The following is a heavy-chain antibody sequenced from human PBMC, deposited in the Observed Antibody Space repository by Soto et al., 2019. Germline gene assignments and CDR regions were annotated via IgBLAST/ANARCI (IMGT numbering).Heavy chain of an antibody. V-gene: IGHV4-34*01. CDR2: INHSGST. CDR3: ARERRYYYDSSGVIDY. CDR1: GGSFSGYY. Sequence: QVQLQQWGAGLLKPSETLSLTCAVYGGSFSGYYWSWIRQPPGKGLEWIGEINHSGSTNYNPSLKSRVTISVDTSKNQFSLKLSSVTAADTAVYYCARERRYYYDSSGVIDYWGHGTLVTVSS. J-gene: IGHJ4*01. D-gene: IGHD3-22*01.